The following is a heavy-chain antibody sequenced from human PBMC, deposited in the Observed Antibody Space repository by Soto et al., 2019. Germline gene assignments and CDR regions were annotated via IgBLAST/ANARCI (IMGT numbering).Heavy chain of an antibody. J-gene: IGHJ4*02. Sequence: PGGSLRLSCAASGFTFSSYAMSWVRQAPGKGLEWVSAISGSGGSTYYADSVKGRFTISRDNSKNTLYLQMNSLRAEDTAVYYSAIKYYYDSSGYWNFDYWGQGTLVTVS. CDR3: AIKYYYDSSGYWNFDY. D-gene: IGHD3-22*01. V-gene: IGHV3-23*01. CDR1: GFTFSSYA. CDR2: ISGSGGST.